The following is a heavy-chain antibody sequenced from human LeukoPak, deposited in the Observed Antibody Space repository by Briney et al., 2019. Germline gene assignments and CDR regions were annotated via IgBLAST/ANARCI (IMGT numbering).Heavy chain of an antibody. CDR3: ARQVGVDDAFDI. Sequence: GGSLRLSCAASGFTFNTYSVNWVRQAPGKGLEWVSSISSGSSYIFYADSMKGRFTISRDNAKTSLYLQMNSLRAEGTAVYYCARQVGVDDAFDIWGQGTKVTVSS. J-gene: IGHJ3*02. D-gene: IGHD1-26*01. V-gene: IGHV3-21*01. CDR1: GFTFNTYS. CDR2: ISSGSSYI.